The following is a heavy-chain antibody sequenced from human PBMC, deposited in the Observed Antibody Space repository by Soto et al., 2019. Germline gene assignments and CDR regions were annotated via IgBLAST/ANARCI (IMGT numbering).Heavy chain of an antibody. CDR3: ARAYDSSGYYFPGY. D-gene: IGHD3-22*01. CDR2: IYYSGSI. J-gene: IGHJ4*02. CDR1: GCSVSSGSYY. V-gene: IGHV4-61*01. Sequence: SETLSLTCTVSGCSVSSGSYYWSWIRQPPGKGLEWIGYIYYSGSINYNPSLKSRVTISVDASKNQFSLKLSSVTAADTAVYFCARAYDSSGYYFPGYWGQGTLVTVS.